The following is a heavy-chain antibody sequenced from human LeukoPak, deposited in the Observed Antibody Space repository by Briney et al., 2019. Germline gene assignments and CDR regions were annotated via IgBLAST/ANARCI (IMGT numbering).Heavy chain of an antibody. Sequence: PGGSLRLSCAASGFTFSSYTMSRVRQAPGKGLEWVSTITTSDGNTYYADSVKGRFTVSRDNSKNTLFLQMNCLRAEDTAVYYCAKDVQLWLYYGMDVWGQGTTVTVSS. CDR2: ITTSDGNT. CDR1: GFTFSSYT. D-gene: IGHD5-18*01. J-gene: IGHJ6*02. V-gene: IGHV3-23*01. CDR3: AKDVQLWLYYGMDV.